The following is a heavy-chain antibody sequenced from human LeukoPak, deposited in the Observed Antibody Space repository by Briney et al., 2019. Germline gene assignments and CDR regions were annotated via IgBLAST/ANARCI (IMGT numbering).Heavy chain of an antibody. CDR2: IYYSGST. D-gene: IGHD3-3*01. Sequence: SETLSLTCTVSVGSISSYYWSWIRQPRGKGLEGMGYIYYSGSTNYNPSLKSRVTISVDTSKNQFSLKLSSVTAVDTAVYYCARAPTIFGVVIFYFDYWGQGTLVTVSS. J-gene: IGHJ4*02. CDR1: VGSISSYY. CDR3: ARAPTIFGVVIFYFDY. V-gene: IGHV4-59*01.